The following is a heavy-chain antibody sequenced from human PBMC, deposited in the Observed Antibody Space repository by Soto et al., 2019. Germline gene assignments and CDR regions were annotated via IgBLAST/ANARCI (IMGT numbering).Heavy chain of an antibody. CDR3: AREVVVVPAAIGFWFDS. CDR1: GYTFTSYY. D-gene: IGHD2-2*02. CDR2: INPGGGGT. Sequence: QVQLVQSGAEVKKPGASVKVSCKASGYTFTSYYMHWVRQAPGQGLVWMGIINPGGGGTSYAQKFQGRVTMTRDTSTRTVYMELTSLRSEDTAAYYLAREVVVVPAAIGFWFDSWGQGTLVTVSS. J-gene: IGHJ5*01. V-gene: IGHV1-46*01.